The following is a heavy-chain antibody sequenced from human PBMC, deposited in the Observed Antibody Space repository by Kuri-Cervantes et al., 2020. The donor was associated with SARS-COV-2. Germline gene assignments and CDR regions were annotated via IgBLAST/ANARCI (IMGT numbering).Heavy chain of an antibody. CDR2: ISYDGSNK. V-gene: IGHV3-30-3*01. J-gene: IGHJ6*03. Sequence: LSLTCAASGFTFSSYAMHWVRQAPGKGLEWVAVISYDGSNKYYADSVKGRFTISKDSAKNSLFLQMNSLRVEDTAVYYCARVAGKGPIYYYYMDVWGKGTTVTVSS. CDR3: ARVAGKGPIYYYYMDV. D-gene: IGHD3-10*01. CDR1: GFTFSSYA.